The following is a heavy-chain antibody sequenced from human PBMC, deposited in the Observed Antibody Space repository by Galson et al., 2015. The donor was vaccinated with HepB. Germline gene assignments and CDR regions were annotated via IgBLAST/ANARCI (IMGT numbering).Heavy chain of an antibody. Sequence: SVKVSCKASGYTFNSYGMNWVRQAPGQGPEWMGWIHTDTGNPTHAQGLTGRVVFSLDTSVSTAYLQINSLKAEDTAVYYCARAYNYIWGSFLYTFDLWGQGTLVTVSS. CDR2: IHTDTGNP. J-gene: IGHJ5*02. CDR3: ARAYNYIWGSFLYTFDL. CDR1: GYTFNSYG. D-gene: IGHD3-16*02. V-gene: IGHV7-4-1*02.